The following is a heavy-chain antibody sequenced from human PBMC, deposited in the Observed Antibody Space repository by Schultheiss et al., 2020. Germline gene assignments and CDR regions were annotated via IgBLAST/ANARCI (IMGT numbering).Heavy chain of an antibody. CDR3: ARVSIFGRDNWFDP. V-gene: IGHV4-30-4*01. Sequence: SETLSLTCTVSGGSISSGDYYWSWIRQPPGKGLEWIGYIYYSGSTYYNPSLKSRVTISVDTSKNQFSLKLSSVTAADTAVYYCARVSIFGRDNWFDPWGQGTLVNGYS. D-gene: IGHD3-3*01. J-gene: IGHJ5*02. CDR2: IYYSGST. CDR1: GGSISSGDYY.